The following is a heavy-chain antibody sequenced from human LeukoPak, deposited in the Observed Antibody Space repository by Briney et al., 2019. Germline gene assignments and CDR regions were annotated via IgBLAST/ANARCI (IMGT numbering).Heavy chain of an antibody. CDR2: IYHSGRT. J-gene: IGHJ6*03. V-gene: IGHV4-59*08. CDR1: GGSISTYY. CDR3: ARRAYYYYYYMDV. Sequence: SETLSLICTVSGGSISTYYWTWIRQPPGKGLEWIGSIYHSGRTFYNPSLKSRVTISVDTSKNQFSLKLTSVTAADTAVYYCARRAYYYYYYMDVWGKGTTVTISS.